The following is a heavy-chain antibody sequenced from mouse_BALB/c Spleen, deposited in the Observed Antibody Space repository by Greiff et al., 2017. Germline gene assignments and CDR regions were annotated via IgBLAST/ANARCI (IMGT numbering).Heavy chain of an antibody. J-gene: IGHJ4*01. V-gene: IGHV3-2*02. CDR2: ISYSGST. CDR3: ARNYGSRYAMDY. CDR1: GYSITSDYA. Sequence: EVKLMESGPGLVKPSQSLSLTCTVTGYSITSDYAWNWIRQFPGNKLEWMGYISYSGSTSYNPSLKSRISITRDTSKNQFFLQLNSVTTEDTATYYCARNYGSRYAMDYWGQGTSVTVSS. D-gene: IGHD1-1*01.